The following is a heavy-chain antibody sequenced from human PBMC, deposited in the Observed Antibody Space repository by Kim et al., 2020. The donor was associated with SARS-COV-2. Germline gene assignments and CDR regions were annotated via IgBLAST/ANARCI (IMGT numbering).Heavy chain of an antibody. D-gene: IGHD6-6*01. CDR1: GFTVSSNY. Sequence: GGSLRLSCAASGFTVSSNYMSWVRQAPGKGLEWVSVIYSGGSTYYADSVKGRFTISRHNSKNTLYLQMNSLRAEDTAVYYCARDGRPGPNPYYYYGMDVWGQGTTVTVSS. V-gene: IGHV3-53*04. CDR2: IYSGGST. CDR3: ARDGRPGPNPYYYYGMDV. J-gene: IGHJ6*02.